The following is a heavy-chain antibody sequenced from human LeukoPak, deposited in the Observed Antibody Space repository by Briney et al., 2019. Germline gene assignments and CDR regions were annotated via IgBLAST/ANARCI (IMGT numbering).Heavy chain of an antibody. Sequence: GGSLRLSCAASGFTFSSYSMNWVRQAPGKGLEWVSSISSSSSHTYYADSVKGRFTISRDNAKKSLYLQMNSLRAEDTAVYYCARANDNYYYYYMDVWGKGTTVTVSS. V-gene: IGHV3-21*01. J-gene: IGHJ6*03. CDR3: ARANDNYYYYYMDV. CDR1: GFTFSSYS. D-gene: IGHD3-9*01. CDR2: ISSSSSHT.